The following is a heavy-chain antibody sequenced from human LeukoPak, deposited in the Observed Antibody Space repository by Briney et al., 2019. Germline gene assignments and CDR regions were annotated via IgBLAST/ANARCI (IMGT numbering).Heavy chain of an antibody. CDR2: INHSGST. V-gene: IGHV4-34*01. D-gene: IGHD6-13*01. Sequence: SETLSLTCAVYGGSFSGYYWSWIRQPPGKGLEWIGEINHSGSTNYNPSLKSRVTISVDTSKNQFSLKLSSVTAADTAVYYCARRWYSSSWYAYFQHWGQGTLVTVSP. J-gene: IGHJ1*01. CDR1: GGSFSGYY. CDR3: ARRWYSSSWYAYFQH.